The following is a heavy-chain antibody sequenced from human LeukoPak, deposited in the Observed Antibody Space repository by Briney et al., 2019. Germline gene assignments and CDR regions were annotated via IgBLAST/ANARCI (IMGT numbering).Heavy chain of an antibody. CDR1: GFTFSSYA. CDR3: ARIPGYSSSWYTWEPYYYYYYMDV. J-gene: IGHJ6*03. D-gene: IGHD6-13*01. V-gene: IGHV3-7*01. Sequence: GGSLRLSCAASGFTFSSYAMSWVRQAPGKGLEWVANIKQDGSEKYYVDSVKGRFTISRDNAKNSLYLQMNSLRAEDTAVYYCARIPGYSSSWYTWEPYYYYYYMDVWGKGTTVTVSS. CDR2: IKQDGSEK.